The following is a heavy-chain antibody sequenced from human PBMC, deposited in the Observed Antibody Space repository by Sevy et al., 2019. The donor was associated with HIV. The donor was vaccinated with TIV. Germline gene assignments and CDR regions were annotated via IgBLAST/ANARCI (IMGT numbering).Heavy chain of an antibody. D-gene: IGHD3-22*01. CDR3: ARGKGPGDSSGYYGLDY. CDR2: ISAYNGST. Sequence: ASVKVSCKASGYTFTSYGISWVRQAPGQGLEWMGWISAYNGSTNYAQKLQGRVTMTTDTSTSTAYMELRSLRSDDTAVYYCARGKGPGDSSGYYGLDYWGQGTLVTVSS. CDR1: GYTFTSYG. J-gene: IGHJ4*02. V-gene: IGHV1-18*01.